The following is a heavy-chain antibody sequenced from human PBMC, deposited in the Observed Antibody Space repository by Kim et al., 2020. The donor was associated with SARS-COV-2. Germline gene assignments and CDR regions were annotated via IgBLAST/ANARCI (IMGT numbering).Heavy chain of an antibody. V-gene: IGHV1-3*01. CDR2: INAGNGNT. CDR1: GYTFTSYA. Sequence: ASVKVSCKASGYTFTSYAMHWVRQAPGQRLEWMGWINAGNGNTKYSQKFQGRVTITRDTSASTAYMELSSLRSEDTAVYYCARSVPPERFLEWFEGVDYWGQGTLVTVSS. D-gene: IGHD3-3*01. CDR3: ARSVPPERFLEWFEGVDY. J-gene: IGHJ4*02.